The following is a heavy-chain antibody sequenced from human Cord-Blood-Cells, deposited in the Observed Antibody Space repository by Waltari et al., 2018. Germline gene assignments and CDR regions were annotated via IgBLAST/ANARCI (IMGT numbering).Heavy chain of an antibody. Sequence: EVQLVESGGGLVQPGGSLRLSCAASGFTFSSYWMSWVRQAPGKGLEWVANIKQDVMVNIFVDSVKGRFTIARDNAKNSLYLQMNSLRAEDTAVYYCARDPYGDYDYWGQGTLVTVSS. V-gene: IGHV3-7*01. CDR2: IKQDVMVN. CDR1: GFTFSSYW. D-gene: IGHD4-17*01. CDR3: ARDPYGDYDY. J-gene: IGHJ4*02.